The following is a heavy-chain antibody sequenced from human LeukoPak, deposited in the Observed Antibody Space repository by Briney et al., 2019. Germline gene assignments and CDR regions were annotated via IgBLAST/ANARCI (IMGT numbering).Heavy chain of an antibody. J-gene: IGHJ4*02. V-gene: IGHV3-23*01. CDR2: ISGSGVST. D-gene: IGHD4-11*01. CDR3: AKAKSPGYSSSWPSNFDS. CDR1: GFSFSAFA. Sequence: GGSLRLSCAASGFSFSAFAMTWVRQAPGEGLEWVSSISGSGVSTYYGDSVKGRFAISRDNSAKTVYLDMRNLRGDDTALYYCAKAKSPGYSSSWPSNFDSWGQGTLVTASS.